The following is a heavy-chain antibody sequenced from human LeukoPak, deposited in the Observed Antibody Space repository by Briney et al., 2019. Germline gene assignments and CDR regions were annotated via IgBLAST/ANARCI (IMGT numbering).Heavy chain of an antibody. D-gene: IGHD2-2*01. V-gene: IGHV4-4*07. J-gene: IGHJ4*02. Sequence: SETLSLTCTVSGGSISSYYWSWIRQPAGKGLEWIGRIYTSGSTYYNPSLKSRVTISVDTSKNQFSLKLSSVTAADTAVYYCARRSPAVDGIHIPAATRELDYWGQGTLVTVSS. CDR3: ARRSPAVDGIHIPAATRELDY. CDR2: IYTSGST. CDR1: GGSISSYY.